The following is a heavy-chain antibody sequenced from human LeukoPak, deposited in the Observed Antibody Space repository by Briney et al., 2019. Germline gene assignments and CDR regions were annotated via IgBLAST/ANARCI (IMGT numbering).Heavy chain of an antibody. V-gene: IGHV1-69*05. CDR1: GGTFISYA. D-gene: IGHD7-27*01. Sequence: RASVRVSCKASGGTFISYAISWVRQAPGQGGEWMGGIIPIFGTANYAQKFQGRVTITTDESTSTAYMELSSLRSEDTAVYYCARGGGVWGSFDYWGQGTLVTVSS. CDR3: ARGGGVWGSFDY. CDR2: IIPIFGTA. J-gene: IGHJ4*02.